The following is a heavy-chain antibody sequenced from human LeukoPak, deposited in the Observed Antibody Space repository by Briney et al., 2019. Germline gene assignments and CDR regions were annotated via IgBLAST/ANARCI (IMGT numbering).Heavy chain of an antibody. J-gene: IGHJ6*02. D-gene: IGHD3-16*01. V-gene: IGHV4-59*01. CDR3: AGGSSSAAGYYYGMDV. CDR1: IGSISSYY. Sequence: SETLSLTCNVSIGSISSYYWSWVRQPPGKGLGWIGFIYYSGSTSYNPSLKSRVTISVDTSKRQFSLKLTSATPADTAVYFCAGGSSSAAGYYYGMDVWGQGATVTVSS. CDR2: IYYSGST.